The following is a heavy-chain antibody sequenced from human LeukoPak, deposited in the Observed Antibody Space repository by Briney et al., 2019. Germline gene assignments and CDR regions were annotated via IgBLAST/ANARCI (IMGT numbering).Heavy chain of an antibody. D-gene: IGHD3-16*01. CDR3: ARQGLYPLPDY. Sequence: PSETLSLTCTVSGGSISSSSYFWGWIRQPPGKGLEWIGTIYYSGSAHYHPSLKSRVSISVDASKNQFSLKLSSVTAADTAVYYCARQGLYPLPDYWGPGTLVTVSS. V-gene: IGHV4-39*01. J-gene: IGHJ4*02. CDR1: GGSISSSSYF. CDR2: IYYSGSA.